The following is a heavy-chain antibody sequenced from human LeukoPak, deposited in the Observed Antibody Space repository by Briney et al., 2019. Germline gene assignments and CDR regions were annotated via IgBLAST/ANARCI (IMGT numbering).Heavy chain of an antibody. CDR3: ARDRGGELL. CDR2: IYTSGST. V-gene: IGHV4-61*02. D-gene: IGHD1-26*01. J-gene: IGHJ3*01. CDR1: GGSISSGSYY. Sequence: SETLSLTCTVSGGSISSGSYYWSWIRQPAGKGLEWIGRIYTSGSTNYNPSRKSRVTISVDTPKNQVSLTLSSVTAAETAVYYCARDRGGELLWGQGTMVTVSS.